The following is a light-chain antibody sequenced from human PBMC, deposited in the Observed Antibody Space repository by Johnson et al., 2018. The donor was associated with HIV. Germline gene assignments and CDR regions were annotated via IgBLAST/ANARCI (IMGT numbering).Light chain of an antibody. Sequence: QSVLTQPPSVSAAPGQKVTISCSGSSSNIGNNYVSWYQQLPGTAPKLLIYENNKRPSGIPDRFSGSKSGTSATLGITGLPTGDEADYYCGTWDSSLSAGVFGTGTTVTVL. CDR1: SSNIGNNY. V-gene: IGLV1-51*02. CDR3: GTWDSSLSAGV. J-gene: IGLJ1*01. CDR2: ENN.